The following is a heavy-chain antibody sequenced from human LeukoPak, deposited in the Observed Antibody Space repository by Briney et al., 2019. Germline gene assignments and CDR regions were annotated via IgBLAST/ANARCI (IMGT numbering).Heavy chain of an antibody. CDR1: GDSISSGGYY. CDR3: ARAHYYDSRYYFDY. D-gene: IGHD3-22*01. Sequence: SETLSLTCTVSGDSISSGGYYWSWIRQHPGKGLEWIGYIYYSGNTYYNPSLKSRVTIPVDTSKNQFSLKLSSVTAADTAVYYCARAHYYDSRYYFDYWGQGTLVTVSS. V-gene: IGHV4-31*03. J-gene: IGHJ4*02. CDR2: IYYSGNT.